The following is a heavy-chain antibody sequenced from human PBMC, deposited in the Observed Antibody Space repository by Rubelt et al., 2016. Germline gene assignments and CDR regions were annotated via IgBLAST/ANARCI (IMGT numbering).Heavy chain of an antibody. J-gene: IGHJ4*02. CDR1: GFTFSNAW. CDR3: TTDTAMDNDFDY. CDR2: IKCKPDGGTT. Sequence: VQLVESGGGLVKPGGSLRLSCAASGFTFSNAWMNWVRQAPGKGLERVGRIKCKPDGGTTDYAAPVKGRFTISRADSKNTLYLQMNSLKTEDTAVYYCTTDTAMDNDFDYWGQGTLVTVSS. D-gene: IGHD5-18*01. V-gene: IGHV3-15*07.